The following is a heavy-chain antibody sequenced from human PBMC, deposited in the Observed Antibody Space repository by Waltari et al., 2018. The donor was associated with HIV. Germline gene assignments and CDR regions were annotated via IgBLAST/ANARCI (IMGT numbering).Heavy chain of an antibody. Sequence: EVQLVESGGGLVQPGGSLRLSCAASGFPFANYAMSWVRQAPGRGLEWVSAITGSGAATDYADSVRGRFTISRDNSKNTVYLEMNSLEAEDTAVYYCARRTAVHSGNFDYWGQGTLVTVSS. V-gene: IGHV3-23*04. J-gene: IGHJ4*02. D-gene: IGHD4-17*01. CDR1: GFPFANYA. CDR2: ITGSGAAT. CDR3: ARRTAVHSGNFDY.